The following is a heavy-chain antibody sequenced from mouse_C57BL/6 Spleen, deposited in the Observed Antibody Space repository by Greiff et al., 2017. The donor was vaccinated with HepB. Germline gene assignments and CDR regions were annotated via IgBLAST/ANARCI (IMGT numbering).Heavy chain of an antibody. CDR2: INYDGSST. D-gene: IGHD1-1*01. V-gene: IGHV5-16*01. J-gene: IGHJ3*01. CDR1: GFTFSDYY. CDR3: ARDSYYYGPFAY. Sequence: EVKLMESEGGLVQPGSSMKLSCTASGFTFSDYYMAWVRQVPEKGLEWVANINYDGSSTYYLDSLKSRFIISRDNAKNILYLQMSSLKSEDTATYYCARDSYYYGPFAYWGQGTLVTVSA.